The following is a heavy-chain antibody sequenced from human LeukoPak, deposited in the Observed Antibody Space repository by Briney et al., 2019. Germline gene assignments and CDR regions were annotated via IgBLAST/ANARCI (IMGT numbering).Heavy chain of an antibody. V-gene: IGHV3-30-3*01. J-gene: IGHJ4*02. CDR3: ARVYDILTGSPVY. Sequence: GGSLRLSCAASGFTFSSYAMHWVRQAPGKGLEWVAVISYDGSNKYYADSVKGRFTISRDNSKNTLYLQMNSLRAEDTAVYYCARVYDILTGSPVYWGQGTLVTVSS. CDR1: GFTFSSYA. CDR2: ISYDGSNK. D-gene: IGHD3-9*01.